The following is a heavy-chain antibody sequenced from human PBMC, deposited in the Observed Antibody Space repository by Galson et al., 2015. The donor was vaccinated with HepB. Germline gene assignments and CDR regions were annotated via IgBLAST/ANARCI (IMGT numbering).Heavy chain of an antibody. D-gene: IGHD6-13*01. Sequence: SLRLSCAASGFTFSDYYMSWIRQAPGKGLEWVSYISGSGGTMYYADSVKGRFTISRDNAKGSLYLQMNSLRAEATAVYYCGGSSGYSPSWGGYLYYYMGVWGKGITVTVSS. V-gene: IGHV3-11*01. CDR1: GFTFSDYY. J-gene: IGHJ6*03. CDR3: GGSSGYSPSWGGYLYYYMGV. CDR2: ISGSGGTM.